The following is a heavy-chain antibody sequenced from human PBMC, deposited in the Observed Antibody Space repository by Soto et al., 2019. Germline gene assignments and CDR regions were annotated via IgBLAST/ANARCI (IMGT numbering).Heavy chain of an antibody. CDR1: GGSVNSDDYY. Sequence: SSETLSLTCTVSGGSVNSDDYYWSWIRQPPGRGLEWIGYIYYTGSTNYNPSLKSRVTISVDTSKNQFSLKLSYVTAADTAVYYCARDPRGYSGYDGNWFDPWGQGTLVTVSS. CDR2: IYYTGST. CDR3: ARDPRGYSGYDGNWFDP. D-gene: IGHD5-12*01. V-gene: IGHV4-61*08. J-gene: IGHJ5*02.